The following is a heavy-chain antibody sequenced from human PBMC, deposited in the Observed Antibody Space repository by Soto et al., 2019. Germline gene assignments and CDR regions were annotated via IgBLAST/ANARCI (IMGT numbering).Heavy chain of an antibody. V-gene: IGHV5-51*01. CDR3: ARHISNVRYYYYAMDV. D-gene: IGHD4-4*01. CDR2: IYPGDSDT. J-gene: IGHJ6*02. CDR1: GYTFTDYW. Sequence: GKSLKISCKGSGYTFTDYWIGWGRQLPGKGLEWMGIIYPGDSDTRYSPSFQGHVTITVDKSTSTAYLQWNTLKASDTAMYYCARHISNVRYYYYAMDVWGQGTTVTVS.